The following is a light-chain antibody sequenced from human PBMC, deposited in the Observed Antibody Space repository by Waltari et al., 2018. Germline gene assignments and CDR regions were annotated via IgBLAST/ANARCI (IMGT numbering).Light chain of an antibody. CDR2: KAS. CDR3: QQYNSAPWT. V-gene: IGKV1-5*03. Sequence: DIQMTQSPSSLSASVGDRVTTTCRASQGISSWLAWYQQKPGNAPKLLIYKASSLQSGGPSRFSGSGSGTDFTLTISSLQPEDFATYYCQQYNSAPWTFGQGTKVEIK. CDR1: QGISSW. J-gene: IGKJ1*01.